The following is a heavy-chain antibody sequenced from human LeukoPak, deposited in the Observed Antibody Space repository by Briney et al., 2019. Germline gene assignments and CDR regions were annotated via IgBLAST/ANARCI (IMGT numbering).Heavy chain of an antibody. V-gene: IGHV4-39*07. CDR3: ASHPSYDFWGAFDI. Sequence: SETLSLTCTVSGGSISSSSYYWGWIRQPPGKGLEWIGTIYYSGSTYYNPSLKSRVTISVDTPKNQFSLKLSSVTAADTAVYYCASHPSYDFWGAFDIWGQGTMVTVSS. CDR1: GGSISSSSYY. J-gene: IGHJ3*02. CDR2: IYYSGST. D-gene: IGHD3-3*01.